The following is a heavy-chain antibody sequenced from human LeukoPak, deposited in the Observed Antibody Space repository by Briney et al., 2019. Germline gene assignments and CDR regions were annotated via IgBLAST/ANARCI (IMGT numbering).Heavy chain of an antibody. D-gene: IGHD3-10*01. CDR1: GFTFSSYG. V-gene: IGHV3-30*02. J-gene: IGHJ4*02. Sequence: GGSLRLSCAASGFTFSSYGMHWVRQAPGKGLEWVAFIRYDGSNKYYADSVKGRFTISRDNSKNTLYLQMNSLRAEDTAVYYCATPTYYYGSGSYYNPLDYWGQGTLVTDSS. CDR2: IRYDGSNK. CDR3: ATPTYYYGSGSYYNPLDY.